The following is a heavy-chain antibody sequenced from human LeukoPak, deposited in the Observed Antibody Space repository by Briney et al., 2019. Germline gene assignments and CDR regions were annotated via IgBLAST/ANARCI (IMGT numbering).Heavy chain of an antibody. CDR3: AKDYYDNSGYSPFAF. CDR1: GFTFRSYW. V-gene: IGHV3-74*01. Sequence: GGSLRLFCAASGFTFRSYWKHWVRHAPGKGLVWVSLINGDGSSTNHADSVKGRFTISRDNAKNTLYLQMNSLRAEDTAVYYCAKDYYDNSGYSPFAFWGQGTLVTVSS. CDR2: INGDGSST. J-gene: IGHJ4*02. D-gene: IGHD3-22*01.